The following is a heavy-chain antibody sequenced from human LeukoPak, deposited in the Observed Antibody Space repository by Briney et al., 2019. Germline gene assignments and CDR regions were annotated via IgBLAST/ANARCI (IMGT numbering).Heavy chain of an antibody. D-gene: IGHD1-1*01. CDR1: GFTFSRYW. Sequence: GGSLRLSCAPSGFTFSRYWMHWVRQAPGKGLVWVSRINSDGSNTRNADSVEGRFTISRDNAKNTLYLNMNSLRAEDAAVYYCVRDNHDGFDVWGQGTMVTVSS. CDR2: INSDGSNT. CDR3: VRDNHDGFDV. V-gene: IGHV3-74*01. J-gene: IGHJ3*01.